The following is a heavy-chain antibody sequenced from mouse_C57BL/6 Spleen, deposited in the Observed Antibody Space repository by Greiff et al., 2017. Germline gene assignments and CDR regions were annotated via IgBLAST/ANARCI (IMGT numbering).Heavy chain of an antibody. Sequence: QVQLQQSGAELVRPGTSVKVSCKASGYAFTNYLIEWVKQRPGQGLEWIGVINPGSGGTNYNEKFKGKATLTADKSSRTAYMQLSSLTSEDSAVYFCARSRGSSEAQAWFAYWGQGTLVTVSA. CDR3: ARSRGSSEAQAWFAY. D-gene: IGHD3-2*02. CDR1: GYAFTNYL. V-gene: IGHV1-54*01. CDR2: INPGSGGT. J-gene: IGHJ3*01.